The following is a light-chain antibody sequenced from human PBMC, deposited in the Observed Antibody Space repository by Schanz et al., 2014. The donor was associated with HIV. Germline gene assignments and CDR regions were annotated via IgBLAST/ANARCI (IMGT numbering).Light chain of an antibody. CDR2: NSY. V-gene: IGLV1-44*01. CDR1: RSNIGSNA. J-gene: IGLJ3*02. Sequence: QSVLTQPPSLSGAPGQRVTISCSVSRSNIGSNAVNWFQQLPGTAPKLLIYNSYHRPSGVPDRFSGSKSGTSASLAISGLQSEDEADYYCATWDDSLNGWVFGGGTKLTVL. CDR3: ATWDDSLNGWV.